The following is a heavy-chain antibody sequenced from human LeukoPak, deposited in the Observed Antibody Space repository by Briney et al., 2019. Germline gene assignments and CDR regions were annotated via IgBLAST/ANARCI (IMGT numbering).Heavy chain of an antibody. CDR2: INHSGST. Sequence: NPSETLSLTCAVYGGSFSGYYWSSLRQPPGKGLEWIGGINHSGSTNFNPSLKSRVTISVDTSKNQFSLKLSSVTAADTAVYYCARGRIGALTYYYGSGRTYYYMDVWGKGSTVTVSS. D-gene: IGHD3-10*01. CDR1: GGSFSGYY. CDR3: ARGRIGALTYYYGSGRTYYYMDV. V-gene: IGHV4-34*01. J-gene: IGHJ6*03.